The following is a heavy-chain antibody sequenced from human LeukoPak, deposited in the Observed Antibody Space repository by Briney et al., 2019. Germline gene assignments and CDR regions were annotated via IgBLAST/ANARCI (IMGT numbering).Heavy chain of an antibody. J-gene: IGHJ6*02. D-gene: IGHD3-10*01. Sequence: SVKVSCKASGGTFSSYAISWVRQAPGQGLEWMGGIIPIFGTANYAQKFQGRVTITADESTSTAYMELSSLRSEDTAVYYCARVLLWVGDSDYYGMDVWGQGTTVTVSS. CDR2: IIPIFGTA. CDR1: GGTFSSYA. CDR3: ARVLLWVGDSDYYGMDV. V-gene: IGHV1-69*13.